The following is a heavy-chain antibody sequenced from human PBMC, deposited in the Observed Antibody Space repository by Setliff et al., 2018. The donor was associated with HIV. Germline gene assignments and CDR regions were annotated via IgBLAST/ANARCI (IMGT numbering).Heavy chain of an antibody. CDR2: ISAYNGNT. CDR3: ARGRRVVPAAESNWFDP. Sequence: GASVKVSCKASGYTFSAYGISWVRQAPGQGLEWMGWISAYNGNTNYAQKLQDRVTMTTDTSTRTAYMELRRLRSDDTAVYYCARGRRVVPAAESNWFDPWGQGTLVTVSS. D-gene: IGHD2-2*01. J-gene: IGHJ5*02. CDR1: GYTFSAYG. V-gene: IGHV1-18*01.